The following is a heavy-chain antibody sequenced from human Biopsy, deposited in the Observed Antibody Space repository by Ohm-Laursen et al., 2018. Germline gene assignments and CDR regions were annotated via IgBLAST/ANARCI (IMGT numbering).Heavy chain of an antibody. CDR1: GYSFTKYF. D-gene: IGHD3-9*01. J-gene: IGHJ6*02. CDR2: INPTGGTA. CDR3: ARDETGSSVFGPYYYGMDV. Sequence: SSVKVSCKASGYSFTKYFINWVRQAPGQGLEWVGIINPTGGTASYAEKFQGRVTLTRDTSTGTVYLELNSLISEDTALYYCARDETGSSVFGPYYYGMDVWGQGTTVTVSS. V-gene: IGHV1-46*01.